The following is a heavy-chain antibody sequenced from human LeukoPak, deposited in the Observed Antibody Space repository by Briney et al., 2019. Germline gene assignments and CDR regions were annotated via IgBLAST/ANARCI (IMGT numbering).Heavy chain of an antibody. V-gene: IGHV1-2*02. CDR3: ARVRIQLWPHFDY. J-gene: IGHJ4*02. D-gene: IGHD5-18*01. CDR2: INPNSGGT. Sequence: ASVKVSCKASGYTFTSYYMHWVRQAPGQGLEWMGWINPNSGGTNYAQKFQGRVTMTRDTSISTAYMELSRLRSDDTAVYYCARVRIQLWPHFDYWGQGTLVTVSS. CDR1: GYTFTSYY.